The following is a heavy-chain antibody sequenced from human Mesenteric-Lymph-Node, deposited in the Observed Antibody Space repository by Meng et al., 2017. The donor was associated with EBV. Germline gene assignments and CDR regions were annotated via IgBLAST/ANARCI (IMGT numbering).Heavy chain of an antibody. CDR1: GDTCSNYG. V-gene: IGHV1-69*01. CDR2: IIPILGTT. CDR3: VRALNAYSFDY. Sequence: QVQLDQSGAEVKKPGSSVKVSCKTSGDTCSNYGISWVRQAPGQGLEWMGGIIPILGTTNYAQKFRDRVTVTADESTSTVYMEVSSLRSEDTAVYYCVRALNAYSFDYWGQGTLVTVSS. D-gene: IGHD2-2*01. J-gene: IGHJ4*02.